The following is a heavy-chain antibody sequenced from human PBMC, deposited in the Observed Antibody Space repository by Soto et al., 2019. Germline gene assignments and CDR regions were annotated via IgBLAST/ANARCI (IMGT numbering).Heavy chain of an antibody. CDR2: MSYEGSNE. Sequence: QVQLVESGGGVVQPGRSLRLSCAASGFTFSHYAMHWVRQAPGKGLEWVALMSYEGSNEYYADSVKGRFTISRDNSKNTLYLQMNSLRAEDTAVYYCAKDGSHNFDYWGQGTLVTFSS. CDR1: GFTFSHYA. V-gene: IGHV3-30*18. J-gene: IGHJ4*02. D-gene: IGHD1-26*01. CDR3: AKDGSHNFDY.